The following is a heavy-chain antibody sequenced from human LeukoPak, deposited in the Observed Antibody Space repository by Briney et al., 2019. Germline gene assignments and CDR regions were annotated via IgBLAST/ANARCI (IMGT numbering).Heavy chain of an antibody. CDR1: GFSFRDYE. Sequence: PGGSLRLSCAASGFSFRDYEMNWVRQAPGKGLEWVSYISITSNTIHYADSVKGRFTISRDNTKNSLHLQMTRLRADDTAVYYCARGALAAYDSWGQGTPVTAPS. CDR3: ARGALAAYDS. CDR2: ISITSNTI. D-gene: IGHD2-15*01. J-gene: IGHJ5*01. V-gene: IGHV3-48*03.